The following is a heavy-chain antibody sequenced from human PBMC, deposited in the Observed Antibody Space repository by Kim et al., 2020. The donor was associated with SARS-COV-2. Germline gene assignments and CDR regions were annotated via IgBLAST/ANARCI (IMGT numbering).Heavy chain of an antibody. V-gene: IGHV3-30*04. J-gene: IGHJ4*02. CDR2: ISYDGSNK. CDR1: GFTFSSYA. CDR3: ASMSIVVVPAAMGDDY. Sequence: GGSLRLSCAASGFTFSSYAMHWVRQAPGKGLEWVAVISYDGSNKYYADSVKGRFTISRDNSKNTLDLQMNSLRAEDTAVYYCASMSIVVVPAAMGDDYWGQGTLVTVSS. D-gene: IGHD2-2*01.